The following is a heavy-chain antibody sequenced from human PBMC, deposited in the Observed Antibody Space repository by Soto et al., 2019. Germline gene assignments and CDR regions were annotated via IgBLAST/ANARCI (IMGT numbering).Heavy chain of an antibody. Sequence: EVQLLESGGGLVQPGGSLRLSCAASGFSFSSYAMSWVRQAPGKGLEWVSVISGSGGSTYYADSVKGRFTISRDNSKNTLYLQMYSLRVEDTAVYYCAKRSVFDIWGQGTMVTVSS. J-gene: IGHJ3*02. CDR2: ISGSGGST. CDR3: AKRSVFDI. V-gene: IGHV3-23*01. CDR1: GFSFSSYA.